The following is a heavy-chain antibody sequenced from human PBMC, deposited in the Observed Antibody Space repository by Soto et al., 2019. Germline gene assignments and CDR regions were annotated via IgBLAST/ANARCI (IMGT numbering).Heavy chain of an antibody. V-gene: IGHV1-18*01. Sequence: ASVKVSCKASGYTFANYAISWVRQAPGQGLEWMGWISGYNGNTNYAQKLEGRVTMSIDTSTSTAYMEVMGLRSDDTAVYYCARASRRYYREITFWGQGSLVTVSS. D-gene: IGHD1-26*01. CDR1: GYTFANYA. CDR2: ISGYNGNT. CDR3: ARASRRYYREITF. J-gene: IGHJ4*02.